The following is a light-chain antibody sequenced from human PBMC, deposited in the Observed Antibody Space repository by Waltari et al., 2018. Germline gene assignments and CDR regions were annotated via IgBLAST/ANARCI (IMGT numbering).Light chain of an antibody. CDR1: QDIRNH. CDR2: DAS. V-gene: IGKV1-33*01. J-gene: IGKJ3*01. Sequence: DLQLTQSPSSLSASIADRVTITFQASQDIRNHLNWYQQKPGKAPELLTYDASNLEPRVPSRFSGSGAGTDFSFTISSLQPEDIATYYCHQYDNLPFTFGPGTKVDI. CDR3: HQYDNLPFT.